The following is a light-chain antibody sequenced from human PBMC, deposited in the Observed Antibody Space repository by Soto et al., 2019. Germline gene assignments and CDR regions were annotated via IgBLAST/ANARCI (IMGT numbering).Light chain of an antibody. CDR2: SSD. J-gene: IGLJ3*02. Sequence: QSVLTQPPSASGTPGRRVTTLCPGRGSNIGRNTVKWYRQPPGTAPKLFTGSSDQRPSGVPDRFSGSQSGTSASLAISGLQSEDEADYICAAWDDSLNAWAFGGGTKLTVL. V-gene: IGLV1-44*01. CDR3: AAWDDSLNAWA. CDR1: GSNIGRNT.